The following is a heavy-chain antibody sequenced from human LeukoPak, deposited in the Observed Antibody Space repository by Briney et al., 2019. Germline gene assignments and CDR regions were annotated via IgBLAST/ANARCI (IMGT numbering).Heavy chain of an antibody. Sequence: SVKVSCKASGGTFSSYAISWVRQAPGQGLEWMGGIIPIFGTANYAQKFQGRVTITTDESTSTAYMELSSLRSEDTAVYYCARGNCSSICCYGYYYYYYMDVWGKGTTVTVSS. J-gene: IGHJ6*03. CDR2: IIPIFGTA. CDR1: GGTFSSYA. D-gene: IGHD2-2*01. V-gene: IGHV1-69*05. CDR3: ARGNCSSICCYGYYYYYYMDV.